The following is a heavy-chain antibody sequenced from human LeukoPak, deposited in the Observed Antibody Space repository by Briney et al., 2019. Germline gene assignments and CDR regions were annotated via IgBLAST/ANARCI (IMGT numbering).Heavy chain of an antibody. V-gene: IGHV3-21*04. J-gene: IGHJ4*02. CDR2: ISSSSNYI. D-gene: IGHD3-16*01. CDR3: AKDWGEYFDYVWGSFTSFDS. CDR1: GFTFSSYS. Sequence: PGGSLRLSCAASGFTFSSYSMNWVRQAPGKGLEWVSSISSSSNYIYYADSVKGRFTISRDNAKNSLYLQMNSLRAEDTAVYYCAKDWGEYFDYVWGSFTSFDSWGQGTLVTVSS.